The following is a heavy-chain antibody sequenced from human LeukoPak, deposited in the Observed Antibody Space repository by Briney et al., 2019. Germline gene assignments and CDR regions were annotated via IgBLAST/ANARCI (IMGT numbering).Heavy chain of an antibody. CDR1: GGSISSYY. V-gene: IGHV4-39*07. J-gene: IGHJ4*02. D-gene: IGHD5-24*01. CDR3: AREGRDGYNRFFDY. Sequence: SETLSLTCTVSGGSISSYYWGWIRQPPGKGLEWIGSIYYSGSTYYNPSLKSRVTISVDTSKNQFSLKLSSVTAADTAVYYCAREGRDGYNRFFDYWGQGTLVTVSS. CDR2: IYYSGST.